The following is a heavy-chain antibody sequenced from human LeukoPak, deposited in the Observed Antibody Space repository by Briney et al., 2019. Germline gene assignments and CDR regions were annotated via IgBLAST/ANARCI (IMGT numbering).Heavy chain of an antibody. V-gene: IGHV3-9*03. D-gene: IGHD4-17*01. J-gene: IGHJ4*02. CDR2: ISWNSGSI. CDR3: AKVAYGDYVYFDY. CDR1: GFTFDDYA. Sequence: AGGSLRLSCAASGFTFDDYAMHWVRQAPGKGLEWVSGISWNSGSIGYADSVKGRFTISRDNAKNSLYLQMNSLRAEDMALYYCAKVAYGDYVYFDYWGQGTLVTVSS.